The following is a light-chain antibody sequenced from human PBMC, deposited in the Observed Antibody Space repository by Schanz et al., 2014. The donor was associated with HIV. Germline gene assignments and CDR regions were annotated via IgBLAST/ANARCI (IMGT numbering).Light chain of an antibody. CDR3: QSYNNAPLT. CDR2: GAS. CDR1: QGINNY. Sequence: DIQMTQSPSSLSASVGDSVTLTCRASQGINNYLAWYQQRPGKVPTLLVYGASTLRSGVPSRFSGSGSGTDFTLTITSLQPEDVATYFCQSYNNAPLTFGGGTKVEIK. V-gene: IGKV1-27*01. J-gene: IGKJ4*01.